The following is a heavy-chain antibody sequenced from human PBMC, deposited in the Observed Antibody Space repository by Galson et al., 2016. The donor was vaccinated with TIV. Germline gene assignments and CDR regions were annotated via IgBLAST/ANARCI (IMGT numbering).Heavy chain of an antibody. CDR1: EGSFSNYA. J-gene: IGHJ2*01. V-gene: IGHV1-69*13. CDR3: ARPSDSSWYFDL. Sequence: SVKVSCKASEGSFSNYAINWVRQAPGQGLEWMGGIIPIFRSPNYAQRFQGRVTITADESTSAAFVELSSLRSDDTAVYYCARPSDSSWYFDLWGRGTPVIVSS. CDR2: IIPIFRSP. D-gene: IGHD6-13*01.